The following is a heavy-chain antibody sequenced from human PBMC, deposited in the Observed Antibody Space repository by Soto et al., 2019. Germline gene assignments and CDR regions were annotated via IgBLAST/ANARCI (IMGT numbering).Heavy chain of an antibody. D-gene: IGHD1-20*01. CDR2: ISYDGSNK. CDR1: GFTFTTYA. CDR3: ARDSLSTALITGTPFDY. Sequence: QVQLVESGGGVVQPGRSLRLSCAASGFTFTTYAMNWVRQTPGKGLEWVAVISYDGSNKYYADSVKGRFTISRDNSKNTLYLQMNSLRAEDTAVYYCARDSLSTALITGTPFDYWGQGIQVTVSS. J-gene: IGHJ4*02. V-gene: IGHV3-30-3*01.